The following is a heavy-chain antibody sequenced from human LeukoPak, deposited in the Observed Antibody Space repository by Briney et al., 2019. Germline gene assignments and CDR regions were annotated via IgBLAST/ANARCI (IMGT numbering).Heavy chain of an antibody. CDR2: INTNTGKS. D-gene: IGHD2-2*01. Sequence: ASVTVSCTASGYTFTSYAMNWVRQAPGQGLEWMGWINTNTGKSTYAQGFTGRFVFSLDTSVSTAYLQISSLKAEDTAVYYCARVVVPASGRHFDYWGQGTLVTVSS. CDR3: ARVVVPASGRHFDY. CDR1: GYTFTSYA. V-gene: IGHV7-4-1*02. J-gene: IGHJ4*02.